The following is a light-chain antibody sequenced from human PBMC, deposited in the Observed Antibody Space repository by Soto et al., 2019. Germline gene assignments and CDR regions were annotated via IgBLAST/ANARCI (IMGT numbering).Light chain of an antibody. CDR2: GAS. CDR1: QSLSGRY. J-gene: IGKJ1*01. Sequence: EIVLSQSPGTLSLSPGERATLSCRASQSLSGRYLAWYQQKLGQAPRLLIYGASSRATGIPDRFSGSGSGTDFTLTINRLEPEDFAVYYCQQYGDLPWTFGQGTKVDIK. V-gene: IGKV3-20*01. CDR3: QQYGDLPWT.